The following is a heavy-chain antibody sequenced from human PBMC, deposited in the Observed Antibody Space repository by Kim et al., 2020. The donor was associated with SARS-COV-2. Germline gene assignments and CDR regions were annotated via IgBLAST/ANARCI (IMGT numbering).Heavy chain of an antibody. CDR3: ARAKHIAVAGTHFDY. J-gene: IGHJ4*02. Sequence: KCQGRVTMTRDTSTSTVYMELSSLRSEDTAVYYCARAKHIAVAGTHFDYWGQGTLVTVSS. V-gene: IGHV1-46*01. D-gene: IGHD6-19*01.